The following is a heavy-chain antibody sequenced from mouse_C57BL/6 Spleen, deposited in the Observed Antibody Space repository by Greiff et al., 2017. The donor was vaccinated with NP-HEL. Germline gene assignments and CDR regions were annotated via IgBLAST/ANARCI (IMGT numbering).Heavy chain of an antibody. D-gene: IGHD1-1*01. CDR1: GYTFTSYW. CDR3: ARSSFITTVVAPLDY. Sequence: VQLQQPGAELVKPGASVKLSCKASGYTFTSYWMHWVKQRPGQGLEWIGMIHPNSGSTNYNEKFKSKATLTVDKSSSTAYMQLSSLTSEDSAVYYCARSSFITTVVAPLDYWGQGTSVTVSS. CDR2: IHPNSGST. J-gene: IGHJ4*01. V-gene: IGHV1-64*01.